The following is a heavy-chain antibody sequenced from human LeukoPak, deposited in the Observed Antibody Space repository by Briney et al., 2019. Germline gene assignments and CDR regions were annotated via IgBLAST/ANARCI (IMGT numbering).Heavy chain of an antibody. CDR3: TTDRITMIVVVNPDY. Sequence: GGSLRLSCAASGFTFSNAWMSWVRQAPGKGLEWVGRIKSKTDGGTTDYAAPVKGGFTISRDDSKNTLYLQMNSLKTKDTAVYYCTTDRITMIVVVNPDYWGQGTLVTVSS. V-gene: IGHV3-15*01. CDR1: GFTFSNAW. CDR2: IKSKTDGGTT. J-gene: IGHJ4*02. D-gene: IGHD3-22*01.